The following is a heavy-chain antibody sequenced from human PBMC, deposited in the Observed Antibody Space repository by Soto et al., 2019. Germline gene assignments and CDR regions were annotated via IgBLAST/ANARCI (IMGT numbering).Heavy chain of an antibody. CDR2: ISGNGDSI. CDR3: ARDLGHIRFLESLDAIDF. CDR1: GFTFSGYN. Sequence: EVQLVESGGGLVQPGESLRLSCVASGFTFSGYNMNWVRQAPGKGLEWISYISGNGDSIYYADSVRGRFTISRDNAKNSLYLQMNALRDEDTAAYYCARDLGHIRFLESLDAIDFWGQGTMVTVSS. D-gene: IGHD3-3*01. J-gene: IGHJ3*01. V-gene: IGHV3-48*02.